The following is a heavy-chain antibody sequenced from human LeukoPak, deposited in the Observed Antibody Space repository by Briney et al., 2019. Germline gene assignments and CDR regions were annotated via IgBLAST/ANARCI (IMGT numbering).Heavy chain of an antibody. CDR2: INPGDGST. J-gene: IGHJ4*02. Sequence: ASVKVSCKASGYTFSLYYLHWVRQAPGQGPEWMGMINPGDGSTTYRQKFQGRVTMTGDMSTRTVYMELSGLRFDDTAVYYCARDAGSSWHNWGQGTLVTVSS. D-gene: IGHD6-13*01. V-gene: IGHV1-46*01. CDR1: GYTFSLYY. CDR3: ARDAGSSWHN.